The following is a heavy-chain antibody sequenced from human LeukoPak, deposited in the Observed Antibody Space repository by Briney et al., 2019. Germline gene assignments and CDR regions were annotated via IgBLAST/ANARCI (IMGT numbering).Heavy chain of an antibody. CDR1: GFTLSSYA. CDR3: AKDLTFIVVVPAAIL. D-gene: IGHD2-2*01. V-gene: IGHV3-23*01. J-gene: IGHJ4*02. CDR2: ISGSGGST. Sequence: GGSLRLFCGASGFTLSSYAMRWVRQAPGKGLEWVSAISGSGGSTYYADSVKGRFTISRDNPKNTLYLQMNSLRAEDTAVYYCAKDLTFIVVVPAAILWGQGTLVTVSS.